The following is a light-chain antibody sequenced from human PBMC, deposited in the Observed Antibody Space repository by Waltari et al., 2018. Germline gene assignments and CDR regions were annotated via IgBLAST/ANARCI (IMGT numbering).Light chain of an antibody. Sequence: QSALTQPPSASGSPGQSVTISCTGTSSDIGGYDYVSWYQQHPGKAPKLMIYDVTTRPSGFPDRCYGSKAGNPASLTVSGLQAEDEADYYCTSFAGSNTLGVFGGGTKLTVL. CDR3: TSFAGSNTLGV. CDR1: SSDIGGYDY. V-gene: IGLV2-8*01. J-gene: IGLJ3*02. CDR2: DVT.